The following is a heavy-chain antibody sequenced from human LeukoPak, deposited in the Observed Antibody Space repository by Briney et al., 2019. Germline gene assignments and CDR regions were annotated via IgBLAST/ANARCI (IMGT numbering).Heavy chain of an antibody. Sequence: GGSLRLSCAASGFTFSSYEMNWVRQAPGKGLEWVSYISSSGSTIYYADSVKGRFTISRDNAKNSLYLQMNSLRAEDTAVYYCARRPYSSGYYFDYWGQGTLVTVSS. D-gene: IGHD6-19*01. V-gene: IGHV3-48*03. CDR1: GFTFSSYE. J-gene: IGHJ4*02. CDR3: ARRPYSSGYYFDY. CDR2: ISSSGSTI.